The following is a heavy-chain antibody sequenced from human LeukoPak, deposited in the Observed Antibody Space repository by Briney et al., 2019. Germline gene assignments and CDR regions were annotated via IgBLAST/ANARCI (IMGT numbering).Heavy chain of an antibody. J-gene: IGHJ4*02. D-gene: IGHD3-10*01. V-gene: IGHV4-59*08. CDR2: IYYSGST. CDR3: ARHIGNSGSGSYLTYFDY. Sequence: SETLSLTCTVSGGSISSYYWSWIRQPPGKGLEWIGHIYYSGSTHYNPSLKSRVTISVDTSKNQFSLKLSSVTAADTAVYYCARHIGNSGSGSYLTYFDYWGQGTLVTVSS. CDR1: GGSISSYY.